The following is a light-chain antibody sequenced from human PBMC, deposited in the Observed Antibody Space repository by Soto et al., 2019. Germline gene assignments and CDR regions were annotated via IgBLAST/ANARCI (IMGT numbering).Light chain of an antibody. CDR1: QSVSSY. CDR3: PQLSNWPPALT. Sequence: EIVLTQSPATLSLSPGERATLSCRASQSVSSYLAWYQQNPGQAPRLPIYDASNRATGIPARFSGSGSGTDVTLPISSIEPEDFAVYNYPQLSNWPPALTFGGGTKVEIK. J-gene: IGKJ4*01. CDR2: DAS. V-gene: IGKV3-11*01.